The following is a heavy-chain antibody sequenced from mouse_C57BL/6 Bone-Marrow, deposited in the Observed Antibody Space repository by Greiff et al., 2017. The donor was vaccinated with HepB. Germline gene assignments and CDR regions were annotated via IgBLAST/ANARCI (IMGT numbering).Heavy chain of an antibody. Sequence: VQLQQSGAELVKPGASVKLSCKASGYTFTSYWMHWVKQRPGQGLEWIGMIHPNSGSTNYNEKFKSKATLTVDKSSSTAYMQLSSLTSEDSAVYYCARGYYGGSLFAYWGQGTLVTVSA. V-gene: IGHV1-64*01. CDR2: IHPNSGST. CDR1: GYTFTSYW. D-gene: IGHD1-1*01. CDR3: ARGYYGGSLFAY. J-gene: IGHJ3*01.